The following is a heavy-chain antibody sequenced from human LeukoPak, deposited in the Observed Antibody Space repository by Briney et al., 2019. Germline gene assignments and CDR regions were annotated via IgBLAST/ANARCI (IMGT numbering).Heavy chain of an antibody. V-gene: IGHV6-1*01. Sequence: SQTLSLTCAISGDSVSSNSAARNWIRQSPSRGLEWLGRTYYRSKWYNDYAVSEKSRITINPDTSKNQFSLQLKSVTPEDTAVYYCARLAPYGGNSYFDYWGQGTLVTVSS. J-gene: IGHJ4*02. CDR1: GDSVSSNSAA. D-gene: IGHD4-23*01. CDR2: TYYRSKWYN. CDR3: ARLAPYGGNSYFDY.